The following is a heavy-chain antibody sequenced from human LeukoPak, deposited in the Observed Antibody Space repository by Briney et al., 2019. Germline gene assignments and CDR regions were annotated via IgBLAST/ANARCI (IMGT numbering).Heavy chain of an antibody. V-gene: IGHV3-23*01. Sequence: GGSLRLSRAASGFTFSNYAMNWVRQAPGKGLEWVSSISGSGGNTYYADSVKGRFTISRDNSKNTLYLQMNRLRADDTAVYYCAKDLSVYHYDSRVLDYWGQGTLVTVSS. CDR1: GFTFSNYA. D-gene: IGHD3-22*01. CDR2: ISGSGGNT. CDR3: AKDLSVYHYDSRVLDY. J-gene: IGHJ4*02.